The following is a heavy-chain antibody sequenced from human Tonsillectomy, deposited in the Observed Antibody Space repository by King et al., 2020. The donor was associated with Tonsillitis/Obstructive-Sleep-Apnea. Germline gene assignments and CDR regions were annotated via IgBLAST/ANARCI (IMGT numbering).Heavy chain of an antibody. CDR2: INSYNGNT. J-gene: IGHJ4*02. Sequence: QLVQSGTEVKKPGASVKVSCKASGYTFTKYGISWVRQAPGQGLEWMGWINSYNGNTNSAQKLQGRVTMTTDTSTTTAYMELRSLRSDDTPVYYCARGGDFWRGYYPDYWGQGTLVTVSS. D-gene: IGHD3-3*01. CDR1: GYTFTKYG. V-gene: IGHV1-18*01. CDR3: ARGGDFWRGYYPDY.